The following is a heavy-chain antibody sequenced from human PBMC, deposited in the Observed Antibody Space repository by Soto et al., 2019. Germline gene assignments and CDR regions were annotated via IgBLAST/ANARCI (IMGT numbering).Heavy chain of an antibody. D-gene: IGHD3-16*01. CDR1: GYSFTSYW. CDR2: IYPGDSDI. V-gene: IGHV5-51*01. J-gene: IGHJ6*02. CDR3: VRTRTFSLGFYYYGMDV. Sequence: ESLKISFKGSGYSFTSYWIGWVRQIPGKGLEWMGIIYPGDSDIRYSPSFQGQVSISADKSISTAYLQWSSLKASDTAMYFCVRTRTFSLGFYYYGMDVWGQGTTVTVSS.